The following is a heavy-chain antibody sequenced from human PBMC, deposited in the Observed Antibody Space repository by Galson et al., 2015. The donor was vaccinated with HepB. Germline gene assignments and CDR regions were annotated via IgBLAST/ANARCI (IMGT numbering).Heavy chain of an antibody. CDR2: IKQDGSEK. Sequence: SLRLSCAASGFTFSSYWMSWVRQAPGKGLEWVANIKQDGSEKYYVDSVKGRFTISRDNAKNSLYLQMNSLRAEDTAVYYCARASSTSWGGMDVWGQGTTVTVSS. J-gene: IGHJ6*02. CDR3: ARASSTSWGGMDV. CDR1: GFTFSSYW. D-gene: IGHD2-2*01. V-gene: IGHV3-7*03.